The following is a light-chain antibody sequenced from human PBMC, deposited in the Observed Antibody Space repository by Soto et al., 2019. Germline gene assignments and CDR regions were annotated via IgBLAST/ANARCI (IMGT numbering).Light chain of an antibody. Sequence: DIQMTQSPSSVSASVGDRVTMTCRASQNIRFWLAWYQQKPGKAPKMLITGASSLQDGVPSRFRGSGSGTDFTLTIITLQPEDAATYYCQQAHSFPVSFGGVTKVEI. V-gene: IGKV1-12*01. J-gene: IGKJ4*01. CDR1: QNIRFW. CDR2: GAS. CDR3: QQAHSFPVS.